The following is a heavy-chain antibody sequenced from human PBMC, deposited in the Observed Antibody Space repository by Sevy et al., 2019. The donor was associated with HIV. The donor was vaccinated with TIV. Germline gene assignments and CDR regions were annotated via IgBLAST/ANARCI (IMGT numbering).Heavy chain of an antibody. J-gene: IGHJ6*02. V-gene: IGHV3-30-3*01. CDR3: AREVPLPLSSSWRQGLGYYYGMDV. CDR2: ISYDGSNK. CDR1: GFTFSSYA. Sequence: GGSLILSCAASGFTFSSYAMHWVRQAPGKGLEWVAVISYDGSNKYYADSVKGRFTISRDNSKNTLYLQMNSLRAEDTAVYYCAREVPLPLSSSWRQGLGYYYGMDVWGQGTTVTVSS. D-gene: IGHD6-13*01.